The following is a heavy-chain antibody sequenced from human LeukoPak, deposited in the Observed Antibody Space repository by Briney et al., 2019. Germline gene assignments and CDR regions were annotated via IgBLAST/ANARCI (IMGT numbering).Heavy chain of an antibody. CDR1: GGTFSSYA. D-gene: IGHD3-3*01. CDR2: IIPIFGTA. J-gene: IGHJ4*02. Sequence: ASVKVSCKASGGTFSSYAISWVRQAPGQGLEWMGGIIPIFGTANYAQKFQGRVTITTDESTSTAYMELSSLRSEDTAVYYCARGRRNDFWSGYYFDYWGQGTLVTVSS. V-gene: IGHV1-69*05. CDR3: ARGRRNDFWSGYYFDY.